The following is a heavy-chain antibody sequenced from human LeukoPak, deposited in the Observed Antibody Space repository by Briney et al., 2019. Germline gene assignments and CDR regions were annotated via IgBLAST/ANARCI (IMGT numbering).Heavy chain of an antibody. J-gene: IGHJ4*01. D-gene: IGHD6-19*01. CDR1: SGSISNGGYY. Sequence: PSETLSLTCTVSSGSISNGGYYWVWIRQPPGKGLEWFGSIYYSGTSYYNPSLTSRVTISVDTSNNQFSLKLSSVTAADTAVYYCARAVMVAVAGGRFDYWGQGTLVTVSS. CDR2: IYYSGTS. V-gene: IGHV4-39*07. CDR3: ARAVMVAVAGGRFDY.